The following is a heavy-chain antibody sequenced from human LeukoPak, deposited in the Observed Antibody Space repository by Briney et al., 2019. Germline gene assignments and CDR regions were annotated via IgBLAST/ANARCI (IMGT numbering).Heavy chain of an antibody. J-gene: IGHJ4*02. CDR1: GGSISSYY. CDR3: ARGSSYDILTGYFDY. D-gene: IGHD3-9*01. Sequence: PSETLSLTCTVSGGSISSYYWSWIRQPPGKGLEWIGYIYYSGSTNYNPSLKSRVTISVDTSKNQFSLKLSSVTAADTAVYYCARGSSYDILTGYFDYWGQGTLVTVSS. V-gene: IGHV4-59*01. CDR2: IYYSGST.